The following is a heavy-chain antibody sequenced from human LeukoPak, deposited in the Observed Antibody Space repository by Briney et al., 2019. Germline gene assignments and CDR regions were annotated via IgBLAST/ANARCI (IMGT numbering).Heavy chain of an antibody. J-gene: IGHJ4*02. Sequence: GGSLRLSCAASGFTFSSYNMNWVRQAPGKGLGWVSSITSGSSYIYYADSVKGRFTISRDNAKNSLYLQMNSLRAEDTALYYCAKGELLSALDYWGQGTLVTVSS. CDR3: AKGELLSALDY. D-gene: IGHD1-26*01. CDR1: GFTFSSYN. CDR2: ITSGSSYI. V-gene: IGHV3-21*04.